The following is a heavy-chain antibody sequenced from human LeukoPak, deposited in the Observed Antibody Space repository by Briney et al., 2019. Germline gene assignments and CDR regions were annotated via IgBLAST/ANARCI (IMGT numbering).Heavy chain of an antibody. V-gene: IGHV3-30-3*01. CDR3: ARGPCPSSTSCYGAEYFQH. CDR1: GFTFSSYA. CDR2: ISYDGSNK. Sequence: GGSLRLSCAASGFTFSSYAMHWVRQAPGKGLEWVAVISYDGSNKYYADSVKGRFTISRDNSKNTLYLQMNSLRAEDTAAYYCARGPCPSSTSCYGAEYFQHWGQGTLVTVSS. J-gene: IGHJ1*01. D-gene: IGHD2-2*01.